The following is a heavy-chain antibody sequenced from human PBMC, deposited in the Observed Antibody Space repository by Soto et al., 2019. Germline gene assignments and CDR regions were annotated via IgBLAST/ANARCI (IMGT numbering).Heavy chain of an antibody. D-gene: IGHD6-19*01. V-gene: IGHV4-39*01. Sequence: QLQLQESGPGLVKPSETLSLTCTVSGGSISSSSYYWGWIRQPPGKGLEWIGSIYYSGSTYYNQSLKSRVTISVDTSKNQFSLKMSSVTAADTAVYYCARHYEWLVDHFDYWGQGTLVTVSS. J-gene: IGHJ4*02. CDR3: ARHYEWLVDHFDY. CDR2: IYYSGST. CDR1: GGSISSSSYY.